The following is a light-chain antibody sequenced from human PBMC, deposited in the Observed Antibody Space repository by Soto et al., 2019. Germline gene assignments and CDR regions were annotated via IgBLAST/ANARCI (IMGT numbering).Light chain of an antibody. CDR1: QSVSSNY. CDR2: GAS. J-gene: IGKJ1*01. CDR3: QQFENSLWT. Sequence: EVVLTQSPGTLSLSPGERATLSCGASQSVSSNYLAWYQQKPGQAPRLLIYGASSRATGIPDRFSGRGSGTDFTLTISRLEPEDFAVYYCQQFENSLWTFGQGTKVDIK. V-gene: IGKV3-20*01.